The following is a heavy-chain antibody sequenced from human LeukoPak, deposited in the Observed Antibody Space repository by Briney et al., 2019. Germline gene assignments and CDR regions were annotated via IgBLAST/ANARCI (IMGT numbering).Heavy chain of an antibody. CDR2: IRYDGSNK. CDR1: GFTFSSYG. CDR3: AKDRTYCSGGSCYSDYYYGMDV. V-gene: IGHV3-30*02. J-gene: IGHJ6*02. D-gene: IGHD2-15*01. Sequence: GGSLRLSCAASGFTFSSYGMHWVRQAPGKGLEWVAFIRYDGSNKYYADSVKGRFTISRDNAKNSLYLQMNSLRAEDTALYYCAKDRTYCSGGSCYSDYYYGMDVWGQGTTVTVSS.